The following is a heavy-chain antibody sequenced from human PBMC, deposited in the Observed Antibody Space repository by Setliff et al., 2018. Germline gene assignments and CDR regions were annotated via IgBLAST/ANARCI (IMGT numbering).Heavy chain of an antibody. CDR3: ASRTTGPGGWFDF. CDR2: IYYTGTT. D-gene: IGHD1-1*01. CDR1: GGSVSSTSYY. V-gene: IGHV4-39*01. Sequence: SETLSLTCTVSGGSVSSTSYYWGWIRQPPGKGLEWIGTIYYTGTTYYSPSLKSRVTISVDTSKNQFSLRLTSVTAADTAIYYCASRTTGPGGWFDFWGLGFLVTVSS. J-gene: IGHJ5*01.